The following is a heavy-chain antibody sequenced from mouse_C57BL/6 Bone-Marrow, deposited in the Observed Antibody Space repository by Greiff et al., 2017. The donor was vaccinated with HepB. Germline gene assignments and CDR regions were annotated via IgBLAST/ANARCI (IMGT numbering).Heavy chain of an antibody. Sequence: VQLQQSGPVLVKPGASVKMSCKASGYTFTDYYMNWVKQSHGKSLEWIGVINPYNGGTSYNQKFKGKATLTVDKSSSTAYMELNSLTSEDSAVYYCARGIYGSTDYYAMDYWGQGTSVTVSS. CDR2: INPYNGGT. CDR1: GYTFTDYY. D-gene: IGHD1-1*01. J-gene: IGHJ4*01. CDR3: ARGIYGSTDYYAMDY. V-gene: IGHV1-19*01.